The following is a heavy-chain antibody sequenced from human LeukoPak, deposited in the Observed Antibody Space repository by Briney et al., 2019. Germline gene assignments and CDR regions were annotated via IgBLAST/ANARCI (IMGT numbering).Heavy chain of an antibody. V-gene: IGHV1-2*02. CDR2: INPNSGGT. D-gene: IGHD6-13*01. J-gene: IGHJ4*02. Sequence: ASVKVSCKASGYTFTGYYMHWVRQAPGQGLEWMGWINPNSGGTNYAQKFQGRVTMTRDTSISTAYMELSRLRSDDTAVYYCARDPAYDLRIAQDQRYDYWGQGTLVTVSS. CDR1: GYTFTGYY. CDR3: ARDPAYDLRIAQDQRYDY.